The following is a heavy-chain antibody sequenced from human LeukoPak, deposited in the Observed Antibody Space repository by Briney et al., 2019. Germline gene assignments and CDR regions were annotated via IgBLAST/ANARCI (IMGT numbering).Heavy chain of an antibody. Sequence: GGSLRLSCEASGFSFSNYGMHWVRQAPGKGLEWVSSISSSSSYIYYADSVKGRFTISRDNAKNSLYLQMNSLRAEDTAVYYCARVGAAAADYWGQGTLVTVSS. CDR3: ARVGAAAADY. J-gene: IGHJ4*02. D-gene: IGHD6-13*01. CDR2: ISSSSSYI. CDR1: GFSFSNYG. V-gene: IGHV3-21*01.